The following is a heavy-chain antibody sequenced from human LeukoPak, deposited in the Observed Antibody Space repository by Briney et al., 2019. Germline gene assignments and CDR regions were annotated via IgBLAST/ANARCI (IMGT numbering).Heavy chain of an antibody. Sequence: GASVKVSCKASGYTFTSYGISWVRQAPGQGLEWMGWISAYNGNTNYAQKLQGRVTMTTDTSTSTAYMELRSLRSDDTAVYYCARHDSSGWYYYGMDVRGQGTTVTVSS. V-gene: IGHV1-18*01. D-gene: IGHD6-19*01. CDR3: ARHDSSGWYYYGMDV. CDR1: GYTFTSYG. J-gene: IGHJ6*02. CDR2: ISAYNGNT.